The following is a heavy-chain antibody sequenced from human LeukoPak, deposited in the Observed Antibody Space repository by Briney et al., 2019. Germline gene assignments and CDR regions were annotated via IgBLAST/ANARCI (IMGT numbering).Heavy chain of an antibody. CDR2: ISSSSSYI. CDR3: ARDTAGWEIRLDV. J-gene: IGHJ6*04. D-gene: IGHD1-26*01. Sequence: GGSLRLPCAASGFTFSSYSMNWVRQAPGKGLEWVSSISSSSSYIYYADSVKGRFTISRDNAKNPLYLQMNSLRAEDTAVYYCARDTAGWEIRLDVWGKGTTVTVSS. V-gene: IGHV3-21*01. CDR1: GFTFSSYS.